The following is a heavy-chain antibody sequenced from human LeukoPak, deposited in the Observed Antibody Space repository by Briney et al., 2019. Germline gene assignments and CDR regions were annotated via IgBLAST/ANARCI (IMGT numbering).Heavy chain of an antibody. Sequence: PSETLSLTCAVYGGSFSGYYWSWIRQPPGKGLEWIGEINHSGSTNYNPSLKSRVTISVDTSKNQFSLKLSSVTAADTAVYYCARYLSWGGAVADWFDPWGQGTLVTVSS. D-gene: IGHD6-19*01. CDR1: GGSFSGYY. CDR3: ARYLSWGGAVADWFDP. V-gene: IGHV4-34*01. J-gene: IGHJ5*02. CDR2: INHSGST.